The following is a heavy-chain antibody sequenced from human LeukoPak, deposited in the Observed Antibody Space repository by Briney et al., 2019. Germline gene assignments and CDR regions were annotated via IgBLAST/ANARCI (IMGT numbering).Heavy chain of an antibody. J-gene: IGHJ6*02. V-gene: IGHV4-30-4*01. Sequence: PSETLSLTCTVSGGSISSGDYYWSWIRQPPGKGLEWIGYIYYSGSTYYNPSLKSRVTISVDTSKNQFSLKLSSVTAADTAVYYCAREGPSAYGDHHYYYYGMDVWGQGTTVTVSS. D-gene: IGHD4-17*01. CDR3: AREGPSAYGDHHYYYYGMDV. CDR2: IYYSGST. CDR1: GGSISSGDYY.